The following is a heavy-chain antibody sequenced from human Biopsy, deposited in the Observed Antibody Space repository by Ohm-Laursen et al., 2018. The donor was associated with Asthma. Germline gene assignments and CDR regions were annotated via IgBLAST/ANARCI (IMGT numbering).Heavy chain of an antibody. D-gene: IGHD3-9*01. Sequence: SSVTVSCKVSGYNFISFAIHWVRQAPGQRLEWMGWVNTGNGDTKYSQKFQGRVTITRDTSASTAYMELRSLRSEDTATYYCARTDYDFLTGQVKDGFGVWGQGTMVTVSS. CDR3: ARTDYDFLTGQVKDGFGV. CDR2: VNTGNGDT. J-gene: IGHJ3*01. V-gene: IGHV1-3*04. CDR1: GYNFISFA.